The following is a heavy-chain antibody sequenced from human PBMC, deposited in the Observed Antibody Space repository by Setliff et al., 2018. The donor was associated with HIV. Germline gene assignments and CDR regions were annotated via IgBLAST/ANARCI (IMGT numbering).Heavy chain of an antibody. CDR1: GYSFTSYW. CDR3: ASAYSYGPKSFDY. V-gene: IGHV5-51*01. D-gene: IGHD5-18*01. J-gene: IGHJ4*02. CDR2: IYPGDSDT. Sequence: PGESPKISCKGSGYSFTSYWIGWVRQMPGKGLEWMGIIYPGDSDTRYSPSFQGQVTISADRSISTAYLQWSSLKASDTAMYYCASAYSYGPKSFDYWGQGTLVTVSS.